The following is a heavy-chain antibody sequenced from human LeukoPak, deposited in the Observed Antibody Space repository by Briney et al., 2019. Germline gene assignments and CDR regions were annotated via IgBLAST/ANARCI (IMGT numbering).Heavy chain of an antibody. CDR1: DFSFTTDA. V-gene: IGHV3-9*01. CDR2: ISWNSGTI. D-gene: IGHD6-19*01. Sequence: GGSLRLSCAASDFSFTTDAMSWVRHAPGKGLGWVSGISWNSGTIVYADSVKGRFTISRDNAKNSLYLQMNSLRVEDTALYYCAKDKWSGAVKFNWFDPWAREPWSPSPQ. J-gene: IGHJ5*02. CDR3: AKDKWSGAVKFNWFDP.